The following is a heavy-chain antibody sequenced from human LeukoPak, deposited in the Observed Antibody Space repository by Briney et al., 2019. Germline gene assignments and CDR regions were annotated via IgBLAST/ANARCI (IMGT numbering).Heavy chain of an antibody. J-gene: IGHJ4*02. D-gene: IGHD2-8*01. CDR2: ISAYNGYT. V-gene: IGHV1-18*04. CDR1: GYTFTGYY. Sequence: ASVKVSCKASGYTFTGYYMHWVRQAPGQGLEWMGWISAYNGYTNYAQKLQGRVTMTTDSSTSTAYMELTSLRSDDTAVYYCARGGHCTNGVCYIFEYWGQGTLVTVSS. CDR3: ARGGHCTNGVCYIFEY.